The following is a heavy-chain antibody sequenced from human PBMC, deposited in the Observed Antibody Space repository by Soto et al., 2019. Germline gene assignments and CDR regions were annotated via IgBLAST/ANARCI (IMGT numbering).Heavy chain of an antibody. J-gene: IGHJ3*02. V-gene: IGHV3-23*01. CDR1: GFTFSSYA. CDR3: ARGSPTYDSSGYYQRPPFDAFDI. D-gene: IGHD3-22*01. Sequence: GGSLRLSCAASGFTFSSYAMKWVRQAPGKGLEWVSLIGESGTPTYYADSVKGRFTISRDNSGNTLYLQMYSLRAEDTAVYYCARGSPTYDSSGYYQRPPFDAFDIWGQGTMVTVSS. CDR2: IGESGTPT.